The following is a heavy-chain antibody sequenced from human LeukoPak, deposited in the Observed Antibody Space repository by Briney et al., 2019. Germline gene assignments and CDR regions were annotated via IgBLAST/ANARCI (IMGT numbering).Heavy chain of an antibody. CDR2: ISSSGNT. CDR1: GDSISLHY. CDR3: ARRSPIAAEDY. D-gene: IGHD6-6*01. V-gene: IGHV4-4*09. J-gene: IGHJ4*02. Sequence: SETLSLTCTVTGDSISLHYWNWIRQPPGKGLEWLGYISSSGNTNYHPSVNSRVTISRDTSKNQLSLRLKSLTAADTAVYYCARRSPIAAEDYWGQGIPVTVSS.